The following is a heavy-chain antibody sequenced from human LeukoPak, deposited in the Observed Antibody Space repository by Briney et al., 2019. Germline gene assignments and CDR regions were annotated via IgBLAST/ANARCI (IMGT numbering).Heavy chain of an antibody. J-gene: IGHJ3*02. CDR1: GLTFSSHW. Sequence: PGGSLRLSCAASGLTFSSHWMHWVRQAPGKGLVWVSRITNDGSSTTYADSVRGRFTISRDNAKNSLYLQMNNVRDDDTAVYSCARGSGWSGFDIWGQGTMVTVSS. CDR2: ITNDGSST. CDR3: ARGSGWSGFDI. D-gene: IGHD6-19*01. V-gene: IGHV3-74*01.